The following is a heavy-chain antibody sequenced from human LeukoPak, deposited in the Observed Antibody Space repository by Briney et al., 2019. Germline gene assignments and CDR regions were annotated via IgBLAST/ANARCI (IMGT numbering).Heavy chain of an antibody. J-gene: IGHJ4*02. CDR1: GGSFSGYY. D-gene: IGHD5-12*01. Sequence: PSEILSLTCAVYGGSFSGYYWSWIRQPPGKGLEWIGEINHSGSTNYNPSLKSRVTISVDTSKNQFSLKLSSVTAADTAVYYCARGGFRDSGYDWGQGTLVTVSS. CDR2: INHSGST. CDR3: ARGGFRDSGYD. V-gene: IGHV4-34*01.